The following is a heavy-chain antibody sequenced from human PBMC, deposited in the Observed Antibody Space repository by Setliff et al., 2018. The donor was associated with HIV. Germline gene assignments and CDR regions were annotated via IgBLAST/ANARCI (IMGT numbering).Heavy chain of an antibody. J-gene: IGHJ3*02. Sequence: PSETLSLTCTVSGGSFTSRGYYWGWIRQPPGKGLEWIGSIFYSGITYYNPSLKSRVTISVDTSKNQFSLNPTSVTAADTAVYYCARSKTFYDFWGGYYTHGAFKIWGLGTMVTVSS. CDR2: IFYSGIT. D-gene: IGHD3-3*01. CDR3: ARSKTFYDFWGGYYTHGAFKI. V-gene: IGHV4-39*01. CDR1: GGSFTSRGYY.